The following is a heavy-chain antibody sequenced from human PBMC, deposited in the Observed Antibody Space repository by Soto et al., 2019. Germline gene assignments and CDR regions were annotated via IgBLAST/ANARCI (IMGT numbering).Heavy chain of an antibody. CDR3: ARHRGRPAAGTLLKDNFDY. J-gene: IGHJ4*02. Sequence: EVQLVQSGAEVKKPGESLKISCKGSGYSFTTYWIGWVRQMPGKGLEWMGIMYPGDSDTRYSPSFQGQVTISADKSISTAYLLWSSLRASDTAIYYCARHRGRPAAGTLLKDNFDYWGQGTLVTVSS. CDR2: MYPGDSDT. D-gene: IGHD6-13*01. V-gene: IGHV5-51*01. CDR1: GYSFTTYW.